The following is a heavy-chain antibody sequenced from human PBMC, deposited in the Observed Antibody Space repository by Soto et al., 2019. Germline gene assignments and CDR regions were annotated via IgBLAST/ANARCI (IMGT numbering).Heavy chain of an antibody. V-gene: IGHV3-30*03. CDR1: GFTFSDYA. Sequence: GGSLRLSCAASGFTFSDYAMHWVRQAPGKGLEWVAVVSHDGRNTHYADSVKGRFTISRDSSKNTVSLEMTSLRAEDTAAYYCATGGRQCLVTSDYTYWGQGALVTVSS. CDR2: VSHDGRNT. CDR3: ATGGRQCLVTSDYTY. D-gene: IGHD6-19*01. J-gene: IGHJ4*02.